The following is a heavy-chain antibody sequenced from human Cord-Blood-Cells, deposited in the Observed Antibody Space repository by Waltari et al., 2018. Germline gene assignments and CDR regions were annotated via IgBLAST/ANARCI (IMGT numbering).Heavy chain of an antibody. CDR2: MSGSGVST. D-gene: IGHD2-2*01. CDR3: AKGDIVVVPAAFYYFDY. J-gene: IGHJ4*02. V-gene: IGHV3-23*01. Sequence: EVQLLESGGGFVQPGGSLILSCAASGFTFRSYAMSWVRQATGKGVEWVSAMSGSGVSTYYADSVKGRFTISRDNSKNTLYLQMNSLRAEDTAVYYCAKGDIVVVPAAFYYFDYWGQGTLVTVSS. CDR1: GFTFRSYA.